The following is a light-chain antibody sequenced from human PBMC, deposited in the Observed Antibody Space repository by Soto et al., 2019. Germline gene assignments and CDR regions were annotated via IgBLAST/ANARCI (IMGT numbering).Light chain of an antibody. V-gene: IGKV3-15*01. Sequence: EIVMTQSPATLSVSPGERATLSCRASQSVSSNLAWYQQKPGHAPRRLMYGPSTRATGIPARFSSSGSEAEFAITISSLLSEDFAAYYCQQYNNRPPWTFGQGTKVEIK. CDR1: QSVSSN. CDR3: QQYNNRPPWT. J-gene: IGKJ1*01. CDR2: GPS.